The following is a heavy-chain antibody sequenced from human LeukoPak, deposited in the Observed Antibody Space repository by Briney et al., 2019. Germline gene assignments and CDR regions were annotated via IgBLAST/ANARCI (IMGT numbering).Heavy chain of an antibody. CDR3: ARFDIVEEGGPDY. D-gene: IGHD2-15*01. CDR1: GGAISRGDYY. J-gene: IGHJ4*02. V-gene: IGHV4-30-4*01. CDR2: INHSGST. Sequence: SQTLSLTCNVSGGAISRGDYYWSWIRQPPGKGLEWIGYINHSGSTYYNPSLKSRITISVDTSKNQFSLKVTSVTAADTATYYCARFDIVEEGGPDYWGQGTLVTVSS.